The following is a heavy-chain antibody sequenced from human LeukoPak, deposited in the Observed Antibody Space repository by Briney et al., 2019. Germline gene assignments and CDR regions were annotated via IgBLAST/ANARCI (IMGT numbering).Heavy chain of an antibody. CDR2: ISSSSSTI. CDR1: GFTFSSYS. J-gene: IGHJ6*02. Sequence: GGSLRLSCAASGFTFSSYSMNWVRQAPGKGLEWVSYISSSSSTIYYADSVKGRFTISRDNSQDTLYVQMTSLRAEDTAVYYCAKDPVAVAGNNYYRMDVWGQGTTVTVSS. CDR3: AKDPVAVAGNNYYRMDV. D-gene: IGHD6-19*01. V-gene: IGHV3-48*01.